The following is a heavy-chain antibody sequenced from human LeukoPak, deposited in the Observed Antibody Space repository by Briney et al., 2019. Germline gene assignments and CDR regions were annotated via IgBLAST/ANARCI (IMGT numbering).Heavy chain of an antibody. D-gene: IGHD3-22*01. J-gene: IGHJ4*02. CDR3: ARELRYYDSSGYPWYFDY. CDR2: IYSGGST. CDR1: GFTVSSNY. Sequence: GGSLRLSCAASGFTVSSNYMSWVRQAPGKGLEWVSVIYSGGSTYYADSVKGRFTISRDNSKNTLYLQMNSLRAEDTAVYYCARELRYYDSSGYPWYFDYWGQGTLVTVSS. V-gene: IGHV3-53*01.